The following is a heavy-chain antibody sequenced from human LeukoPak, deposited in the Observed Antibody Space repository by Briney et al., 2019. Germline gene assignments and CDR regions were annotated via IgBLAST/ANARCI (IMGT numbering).Heavy chain of an antibody. D-gene: IGHD7-27*01. CDR1: GFTLSSSW. V-gene: IGHV3-74*01. J-gene: IGHJ4*02. CDR3: ARDLGSY. Sequence: PGGPLRLSCAASGFTLSSSWMHWVRQVPGKGLVWVSYINRHGTTRTYADSVKARFPISRDNANHTLYLQMNNVRAEDTAVYCCARDLGSYWGRGTQVSVSS. CDR2: INRHGTTR.